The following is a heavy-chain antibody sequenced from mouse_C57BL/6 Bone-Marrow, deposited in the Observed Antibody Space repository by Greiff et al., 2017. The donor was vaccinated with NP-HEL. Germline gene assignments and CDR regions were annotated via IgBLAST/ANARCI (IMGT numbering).Heavy chain of an antibody. CDR1: GYTFTDYY. CDR3: ARSYYYGSSPYAMDY. V-gene: IGHV1-75*01. CDR2: IFPGSGST. J-gene: IGHJ4*01. Sequence: QVQLQQSGPELVKPGASVKISCKASGYTFTDYYINWVKQRPGQGLEWIGWIFPGSGSTYYNEKFKGKATLTVDKSSSTAYMLLSSLTSEDSAVYFCARSYYYGSSPYAMDYWGQGTSVTVSS. D-gene: IGHD1-1*01.